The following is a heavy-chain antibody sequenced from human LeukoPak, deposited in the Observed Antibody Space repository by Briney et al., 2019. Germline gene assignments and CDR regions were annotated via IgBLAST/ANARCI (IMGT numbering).Heavy chain of an antibody. D-gene: IGHD3-22*01. V-gene: IGHV4-39*07. CDR2: ISYTGTA. J-gene: IGHJ4*02. Sequence: SETLSLTCTVSGGSISINNYYWAWIRQPPGKGLEWIGSISYTGTAFYNPSLKNRVTISVDTSKNQFSLRLSSVTAADTAVYYCARTPIYYFDNSGYYNWGQGTLVTVSS. CDR3: ARTPIYYFDNSGYYN. CDR1: GGSISINNYY.